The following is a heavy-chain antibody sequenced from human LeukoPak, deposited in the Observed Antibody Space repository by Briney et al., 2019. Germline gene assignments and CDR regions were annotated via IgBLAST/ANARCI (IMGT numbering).Heavy chain of an antibody. J-gene: IGHJ4*02. CDR3: ASISTSWGRAGY. D-gene: IGHD3-9*01. V-gene: IGHV4-61*02. Sequence: PSETLSLTCSVSGGSIKSDNQYWNWIRQPADKALQWLGRTYSSGYTNYNPSLKGRVTISIDTSKNQFSLTLNSVTAADTAVYYCASISTSWGRAGYWGQGTLVTVSS. CDR2: TYSSGYT. CDR1: GGSIKSDNQY.